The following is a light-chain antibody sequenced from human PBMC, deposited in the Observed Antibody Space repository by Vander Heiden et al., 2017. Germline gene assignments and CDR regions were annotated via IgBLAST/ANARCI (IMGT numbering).Light chain of an antibody. V-gene: IGLV3-21*02. CDR2: DDS. CDR3: QVWDTSGDWGV. J-gene: IGLJ3*02. CDR1: NIGSKS. Sequence: SYVLTQPHSVSVAAGQTARITCGGNNIGSKSVHWYQQKPGQAPVLVVYDDSARPSGIPERFSGSNSGNTATLTISRVEAGDEADYYCQVWDTSGDWGVFGGGTKLTVL.